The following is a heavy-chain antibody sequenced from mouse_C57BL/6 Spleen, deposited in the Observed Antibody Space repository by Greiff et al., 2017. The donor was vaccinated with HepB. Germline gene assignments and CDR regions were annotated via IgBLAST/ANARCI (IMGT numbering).Heavy chain of an antibody. V-gene: IGHV1-69*01. CDR1: GYTFTSYW. Sequence: QVQLQQPGAELVMPGASVKLSCKASGYTFTSYWMHWVKQRPGQGLEWIGEIDPSDSYTNYNQKFKGKSTLTVDKSSSTAYMQRSSLTSEDSAVYYCARSLFTTVVEGPFAYWGQGTLVTVSA. CDR2: IDPSDSYT. CDR3: ARSLFTTVVEGPFAY. J-gene: IGHJ3*01. D-gene: IGHD1-1*01.